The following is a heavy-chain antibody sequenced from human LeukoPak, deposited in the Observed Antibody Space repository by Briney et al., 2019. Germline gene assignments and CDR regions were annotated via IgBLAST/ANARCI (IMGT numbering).Heavy chain of an antibody. V-gene: IGHV4-39*07. Sequence: SETLSLTCTVSGGSISSNSYYWGWIRQPPGKGLEWIGSIYYSGSTYYNPSLKSRVTISVDTSKNQFSLKLSSVTAADTAVYYCARAEIAVAFVYYYYYMDVWGKGTTVTVSS. CDR3: ARAEIAVAFVYYYYYMDV. CDR1: GGSISSNSYY. D-gene: IGHD6-19*01. CDR2: IYYSGST. J-gene: IGHJ6*03.